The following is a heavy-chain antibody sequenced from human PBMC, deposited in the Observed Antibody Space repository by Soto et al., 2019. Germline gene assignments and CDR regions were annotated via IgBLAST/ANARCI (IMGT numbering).Heavy chain of an antibody. Sequence: QVQLQQWGAGLLKPSETLFLTCAVYGGSFSGYYWSWIRQPPGKGLEWIGEINHSGSTNYNPSLKSRVTISVDTSKNQFSLTLSSVTAADTAVYYCARGTQGNWFDPWGQGTLVTVSS. V-gene: IGHV4-34*01. J-gene: IGHJ5*02. CDR3: ARGTQGNWFDP. CDR2: INHSGST. CDR1: GGSFSGYY.